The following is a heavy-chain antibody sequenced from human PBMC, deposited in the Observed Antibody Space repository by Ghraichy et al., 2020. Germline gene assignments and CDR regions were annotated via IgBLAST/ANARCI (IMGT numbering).Heavy chain of an antibody. CDR2: IESDESST. CDR3: ARASKDSSGYVIIDY. D-gene: IGHD3-22*01. CDR1: GFTFSSNW. V-gene: IGHV3-74*01. J-gene: IGHJ4*02. Sequence: GSLRLSCAASGFTFSSNWMHWVRQAPGKGLVWVSRIESDESSTTYADSVKGRFTISRDNAKSTLYLQMNSLRAEDTAVYYCARASKDSSGYVIIDYWGQGTLVTVSS.